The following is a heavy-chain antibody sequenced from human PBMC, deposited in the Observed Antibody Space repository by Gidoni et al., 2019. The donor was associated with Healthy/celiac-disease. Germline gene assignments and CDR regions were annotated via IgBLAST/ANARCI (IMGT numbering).Heavy chain of an antibody. CDR2: IKQEGSEK. D-gene: IGHD5-18*01. Sequence: EVQLVESGGGLVQPGGSLRLSCAASGFTFSGYWLSWVRQAPGKGLEWVANIKQEGSEKYYVDSVKGRFTISRDNAKNSLYLQMNSLRAEDTAVYYCARDTRAAMVLSDYWGQGTLVTVSS. J-gene: IGHJ4*02. CDR3: ARDTRAAMVLSDY. V-gene: IGHV3-7*01. CDR1: GFTFSGYW.